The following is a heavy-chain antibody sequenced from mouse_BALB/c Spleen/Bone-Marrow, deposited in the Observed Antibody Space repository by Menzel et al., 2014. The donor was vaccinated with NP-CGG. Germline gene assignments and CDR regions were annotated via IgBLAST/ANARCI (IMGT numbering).Heavy chain of an antibody. CDR1: GFTFTDYE. CDR2: IHPGSGGT. Sequence: VQLQESGAELVRPGASVKLSCKALGFTFTDYEMHWVKQTPVHGLEWIGTIHPGSGGTAYNQKFKGKATLTADKSSSTAYMELSXXTSXDSAVXXXTXEKVGDXDXXGXGTTLTVSS. J-gene: IGHJ2*01. V-gene: IGHV1-15*01. CDR3: TXEKVGDXDX.